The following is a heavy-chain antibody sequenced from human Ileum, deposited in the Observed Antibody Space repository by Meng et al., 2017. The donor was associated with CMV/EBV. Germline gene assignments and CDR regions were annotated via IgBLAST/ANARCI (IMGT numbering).Heavy chain of an antibody. CDR2: INPRSGAA. CDR3: ARSRAYVRGYGCGWGFDV. Sequence: ASVKVSCKTSGYVFSDYYIHWVRQVPGHGLEWMGWINPRSGAATYSQKFQGRVTLTTGTSINTADMELNRLTSDDTATYYCARSRAYVRGYGCGWGFDVWGQGVLVTVSS. CDR1: GYVFSDYY. V-gene: IGHV1-2*02. D-gene: IGHD6-19*01. J-gene: IGHJ4*02.